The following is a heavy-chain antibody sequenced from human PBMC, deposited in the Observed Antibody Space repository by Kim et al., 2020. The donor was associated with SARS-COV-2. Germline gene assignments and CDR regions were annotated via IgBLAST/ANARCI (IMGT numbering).Heavy chain of an antibody. CDR3: ARGRLYGSGRNDY. J-gene: IGHJ4*02. V-gene: IGHV1-3*01. Sequence: YSQKFQGRVTITRDTSASTAYMELSSLRSEDTAVYYCARGRLYGSGRNDYWGQGTLVTVSS. D-gene: IGHD3-10*01.